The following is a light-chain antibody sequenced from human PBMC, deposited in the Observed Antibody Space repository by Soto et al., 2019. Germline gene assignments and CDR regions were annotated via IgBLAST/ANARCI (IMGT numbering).Light chain of an antibody. CDR1: SSNIGAGYD. CDR3: QSYDNSLSGSRV. J-gene: IGLJ2*01. Sequence: QSVLTQPPSVSGAPGQRVTISCTGSSSNIGAGYDVHWYQQLPGTAPKLPIDGNSNRPSGVPDRFSGSKSGTSASLAITGLQAEDEAEYYCQSYDNSLSGSRVFGGGTKVTVL. V-gene: IGLV1-40*01. CDR2: GNS.